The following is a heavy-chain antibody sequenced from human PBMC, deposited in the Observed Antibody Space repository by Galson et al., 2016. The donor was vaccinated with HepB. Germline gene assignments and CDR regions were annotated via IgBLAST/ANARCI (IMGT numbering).Heavy chain of an antibody. V-gene: IGHV2-5*01. D-gene: IGHD4-23*01. CDR3: ARFGTEITPGGPFDS. J-gene: IGHJ4*02. CDR2: IFWNDDK. Sequence: PALVKPTQTLTLTCTFSGFSLSTSGVGVGWIRQPPGRALEWLALIFWNDDKRYSPSLKSRLTITKDTSKNPVVLTVTNMDPVDTATYYCARFGTEITPGGPFDSWGQGTLVTVSS. CDR1: GFSLSTSGVG.